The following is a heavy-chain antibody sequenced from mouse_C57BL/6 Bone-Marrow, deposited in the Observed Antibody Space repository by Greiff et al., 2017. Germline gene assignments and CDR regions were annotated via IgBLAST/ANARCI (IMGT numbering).Heavy chain of an antibody. CDR1: GYTFTSYW. CDR2: IYPSDSET. Sequence: QVQLQQPGAELVRPGSSVKLSCKASGYTFTSYWMDWVKQRPGQGLEWIGNIYPSDSETHYNQKFKDKATLTVDKSSSTAYMQLSSLTSEDSAVYYCALTGIYCDYWGQGTTLTVSS. J-gene: IGHJ2*01. D-gene: IGHD4-1*01. V-gene: IGHV1-61*01. CDR3: ALTGIYCDY.